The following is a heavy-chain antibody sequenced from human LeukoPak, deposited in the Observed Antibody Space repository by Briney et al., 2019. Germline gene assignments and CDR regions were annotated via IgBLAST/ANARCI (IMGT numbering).Heavy chain of an antibody. CDR2: ISGSGGST. CDR3: ATDSTPTLGAFDI. Sequence: GGTLRLSCAASGFTFSSYGMSWVRQAPGKGLEWVSAISGSGGSTYYADSVKGRFTISRDNSKNTLYLQMNSLRAEDTAVYYCATDSTPTLGAFDIWGQGTMVTVSS. CDR1: GFTFSSYG. D-gene: IGHD4-23*01. V-gene: IGHV3-23*01. J-gene: IGHJ3*02.